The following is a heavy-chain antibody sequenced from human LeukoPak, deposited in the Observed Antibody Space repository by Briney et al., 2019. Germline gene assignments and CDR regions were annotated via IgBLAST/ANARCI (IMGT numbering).Heavy chain of an antibody. CDR2: INPSGGST. Sequence: ASVKVSCKASGYTFTSYYMHWVRQAPGQGLEWMGIINPSGGSTSYAQKFQGRVTMTTDTSTSTAYMELRSLRSDDTAVYYCATHPHRGYCSSTSCYTFDYWGQGTLVTVSS. V-gene: IGHV1-46*01. D-gene: IGHD2-2*02. CDR1: GYTFTSYY. J-gene: IGHJ4*02. CDR3: ATHPHRGYCSSTSCYTFDY.